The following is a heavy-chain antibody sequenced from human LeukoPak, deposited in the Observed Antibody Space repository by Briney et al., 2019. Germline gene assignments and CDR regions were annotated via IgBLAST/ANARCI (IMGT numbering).Heavy chain of an antibody. V-gene: IGHV3-30*02. CDR3: ATDISTHYFGS. J-gene: IGHJ4*02. D-gene: IGHD3-9*01. CDR1: GISFRSYG. CDR2: IWNDASNK. Sequence: PGGSLRLSCAASGISFRSYGMHWVRQAPGKGLEWVTFIWNDASNKYYAESVKGRFTISRDNSRNTVFLQMNSLRAEDTAIYYCATDISTHYFGSWGQGTLVTVSS.